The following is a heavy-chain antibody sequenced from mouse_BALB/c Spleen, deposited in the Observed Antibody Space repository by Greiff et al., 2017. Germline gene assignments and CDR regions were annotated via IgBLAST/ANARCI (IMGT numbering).Heavy chain of an antibody. CDR3: ARPMTTATAWFAY. D-gene: IGHD1-2*01. Sequence: VQLQQSGAELVRPGALVKLSCKASGFNIKDYYMHWVKQRPEQGLEWIGWIDPENGNTIYDPKFQGKASITADTSSNTAYLQLSSLTSEDTAVYYCARPMTTATAWFAYWGQGTLVTVSA. CDR1: GFNIKDYY. CDR2: IDPENGNT. V-gene: IGHV14-1*02. J-gene: IGHJ3*01.